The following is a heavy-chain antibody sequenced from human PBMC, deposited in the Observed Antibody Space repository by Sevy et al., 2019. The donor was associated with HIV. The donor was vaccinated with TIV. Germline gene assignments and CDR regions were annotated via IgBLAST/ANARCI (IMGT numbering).Heavy chain of an antibody. V-gene: IGHV3-15*01. CDR2: IKSKTEGATR. CDR1: EFTFNDDF. J-gene: IGHJ4*02. CDR3: TAGVGASDFDY. Sequence: GGYLRLSCVGSEFTFNDDFMTWVRQAPGKGLEWVGRIKSKTEGATRDFAAPVKGRLLISRDDSRNTVYLQMNSLKTEDTAVYYCTAGVGASDFDYWGQGTLVIVSS. D-gene: IGHD1-26*01.